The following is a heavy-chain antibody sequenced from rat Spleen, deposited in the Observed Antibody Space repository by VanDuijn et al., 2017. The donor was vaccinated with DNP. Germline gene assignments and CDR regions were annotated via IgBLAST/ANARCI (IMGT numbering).Heavy chain of an antibody. J-gene: IGHJ3*01. D-gene: IGHD1-2*01. Sequence: QVQLKESGPGLVQPSQTLSLTCTVSGFSLTNYHVDWVRQPPGKGLEWMGVIWNNGGTRYNSVLKSRLSISKDTSKSQVFLKMNSLQTEDTATYYCVRSPETTYIYFPWAYWGQGTLVTVSS. CDR2: IWNNGGT. V-gene: IGHV2-41*01. CDR3: VRSPETTYIYFPWAY. CDR1: GFSLTNYH.